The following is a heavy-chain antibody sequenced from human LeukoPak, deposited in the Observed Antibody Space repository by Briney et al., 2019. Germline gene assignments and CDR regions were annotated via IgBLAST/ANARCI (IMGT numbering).Heavy chain of an antibody. CDR1: GFSFSGSA. J-gene: IGHJ4*02. CDR3: TRQGGYSYGYPFDF. D-gene: IGHD5-18*01. CDR2: IRSKDNNYAT. V-gene: IGHV3-73*01. Sequence: GGSLRLSCAASGFSFSGSAIHWVRQASGKGLEWVGRIRSKDNNYATAYAASVKGRFTVSRDDSKNTAYLQMNSLKTEDTAVYYCTRQGGYSYGYPFDFWGQGTLVTVSS.